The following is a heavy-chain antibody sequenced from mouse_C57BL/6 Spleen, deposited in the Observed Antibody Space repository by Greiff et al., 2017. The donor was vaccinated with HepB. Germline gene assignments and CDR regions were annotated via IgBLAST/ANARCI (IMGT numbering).Heavy chain of an antibody. J-gene: IGHJ2*01. V-gene: IGHV5-16*01. Sequence: EVKLVESAGGLVQPGSSMKLSCTASGFTFRDYYMAWVRQVPEKGLEWVANINYDGSSTYYLDSLKSRFIISRDNAKNILYLQMSSLKSEDTATYYCARVYAHFDYWGQGTTLTVSS. CDR1: GFTFRDYY. CDR2: INYDGSST. CDR3: ARVYAHFDY. D-gene: IGHD2-3*01.